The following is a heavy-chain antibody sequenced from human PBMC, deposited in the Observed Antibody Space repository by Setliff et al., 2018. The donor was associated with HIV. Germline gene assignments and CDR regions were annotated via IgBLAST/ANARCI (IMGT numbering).Heavy chain of an antibody. Sequence: GGSLRLSCVASRFTFNDCWMSWVRQAPGKGLEWVANIDREGSETNYVDSVKGRFTISRDNARSSMYLQMNSLRAEDTAIYYCARKFRPGHGVDVWGQGTTVTVSS. J-gene: IGHJ6*02. V-gene: IGHV3-7*01. CDR3: ARKFRPGHGVDV. CDR2: IDREGSET. CDR1: RFTFNDCW. D-gene: IGHD3-10*01.